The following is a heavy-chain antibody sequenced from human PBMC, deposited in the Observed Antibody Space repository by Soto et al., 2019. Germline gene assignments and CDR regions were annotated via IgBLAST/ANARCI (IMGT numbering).Heavy chain of an antibody. CDR2: INAGNGNT. CDR3: VHSSGYYSFDY. Sequence: QVQLGQSGAEEKKPGASVKVSCKASGYTFTSYAMHWVRQAPGQRLEWMGWINAGNGNTKYSQKFQGRVTVTRDTSASTAYMELSSLRSEDTAVYYCVHSSGYYSFDYWGQGTLVTVSS. J-gene: IGHJ4*02. D-gene: IGHD3-22*01. V-gene: IGHV1-3*05. CDR1: GYTFTSYA.